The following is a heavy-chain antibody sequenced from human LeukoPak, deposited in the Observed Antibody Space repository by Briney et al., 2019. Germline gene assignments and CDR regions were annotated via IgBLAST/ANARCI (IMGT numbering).Heavy chain of an antibody. J-gene: IGHJ5*02. V-gene: IGHV1-2*02. CDR2: INPNSGGT. CDR1: GYTFTGYY. Sequence: ASVKVSCKASGYTFTGYYMHWVRQAPGQGLEWMGWINPNSGGTNYAQKFQGRVTMTRDTSISTAYMELSRLRSDDTAVYYCARTGDLYSSSSGWFDPWGQGTLVTVSS. CDR3: ARTGDLYSSSSGWFDP. D-gene: IGHD6-6*01.